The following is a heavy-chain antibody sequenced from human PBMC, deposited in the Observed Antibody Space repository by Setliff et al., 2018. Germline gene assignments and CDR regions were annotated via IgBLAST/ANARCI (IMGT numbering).Heavy chain of an antibody. CDR3: ATTGTYRYFDY. D-gene: IGHD1-1*01. Sequence: SETLSLTCTVSGDSISSSCYYWAWIRQPPGKGLEWIGNIYYSGTTYSNPSLKSRVTMSVDTSKNQFSLRLNSVTASDTAVYYCATTGTYRYFDYWGQGTLVTVSS. V-gene: IGHV4-39*01. J-gene: IGHJ4*02. CDR1: GDSISSSCYY. CDR2: IYYSGTT.